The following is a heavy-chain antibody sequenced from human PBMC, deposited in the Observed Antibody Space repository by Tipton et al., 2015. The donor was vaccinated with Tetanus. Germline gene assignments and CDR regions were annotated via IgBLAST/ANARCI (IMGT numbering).Heavy chain of an antibody. CDR1: GFTFSSYG. CDR3: AKDQASGTDAASDY. Sequence: SLRLSCAASGFTFSSYGMHWVRQAPGKGLEWVAVISYDGSNKYYEDSVKGRFTISRDNSKNTLYLQMNSLRAEDTAVYYCAKDQASGTDAASDYWGQGTLVTVSS. D-gene: IGHD1-14*01. CDR2: ISYDGSNK. V-gene: IGHV3-30*18. J-gene: IGHJ4*02.